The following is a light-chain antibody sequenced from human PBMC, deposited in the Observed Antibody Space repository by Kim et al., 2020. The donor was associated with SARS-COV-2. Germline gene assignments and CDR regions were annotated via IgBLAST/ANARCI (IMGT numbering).Light chain of an antibody. CDR3: SSYTSSIYV. V-gene: IGLV2-14*03. CDR2: DVS. Sequence: PGQSITSSCTGTSSGVGGYNYGSWYQQHTGKAPQLMIYDVSNRPSGVSNRFSSSKSGNTASLTISGLQAEDEADYYCSSYTSSIYVFGTGTKVTVL. J-gene: IGLJ1*01. CDR1: SSGVGGYNY.